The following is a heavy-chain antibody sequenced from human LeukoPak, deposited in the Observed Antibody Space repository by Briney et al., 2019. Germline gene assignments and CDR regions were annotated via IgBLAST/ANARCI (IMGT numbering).Heavy chain of an antibody. CDR1: GGSISNYY. J-gene: IGHJ4*02. Sequence: PETLSLTCTVSGGSISNYYWSWIRQPPGKGLEWIGYVDYSGSISYNPSLKSRVTISVDTSKNQFSLKLSSVTAADTAVYYCARGDILTGYSYWGQGTLVTVSS. CDR3: ARGDILTGYSY. D-gene: IGHD3-9*01. V-gene: IGHV4-59*12. CDR2: VDYSGSI.